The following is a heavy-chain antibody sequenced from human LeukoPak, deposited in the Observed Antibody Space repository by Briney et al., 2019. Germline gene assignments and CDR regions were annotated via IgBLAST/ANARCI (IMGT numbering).Heavy chain of an antibody. D-gene: IGHD3-3*01. CDR2: ISSSSSTI. CDR3: ARDRVITIFGRPMDV. V-gene: IGHV3-48*04. CDR1: GFTFSSYS. J-gene: IGHJ6*03. Sequence: GGSLRLSCAASGFTFSSYSMNWVRQAPGKGLEWVSYISSSSSTIYYADSVKGRFTISRDNAKNSLYLQMNSLRAEDTAVYYCARDRVITIFGRPMDVWGKGTTVTVSS.